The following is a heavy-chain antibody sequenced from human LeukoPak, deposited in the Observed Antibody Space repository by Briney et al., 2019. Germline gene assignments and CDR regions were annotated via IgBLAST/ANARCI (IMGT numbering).Heavy chain of an antibody. V-gene: IGHV3-23*01. CDR2: ISGSGGST. J-gene: IGHJ4*02. CDR1: GFTFSSYA. Sequence: GGSLRLSCAASGFTFSSYAMSWVRQAPGKGLEWVSAISGSGGSTYYADSVKGRFTISRDNAKNSLYLQMNSLRAEDTAVYYCAKGVVVPADPFDYWGQGTLVTVSS. D-gene: IGHD2-2*01. CDR3: AKGVVVPADPFDY.